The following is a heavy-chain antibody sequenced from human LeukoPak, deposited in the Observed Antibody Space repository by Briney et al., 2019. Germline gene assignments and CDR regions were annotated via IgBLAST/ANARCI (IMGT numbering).Heavy chain of an antibody. D-gene: IGHD3-3*01. J-gene: IGHJ6*03. V-gene: IGHV3-15*01. CDR1: GFTFSNAW. CDR2: IKSKTDGGTT. Sequence: KPGGSLRLSCAASGFTFSNAWMSWVRQAPGKGLEWVGRIKSKTDGGTTDYAAPVKGRFTISRDDSKNTLYLQMNSLKTEDTAVYYCTTDLSDYELWSGYYYYMDLWGKGTTVTVSS. CDR3: TTDLSDYELWSGYYYYMDL.